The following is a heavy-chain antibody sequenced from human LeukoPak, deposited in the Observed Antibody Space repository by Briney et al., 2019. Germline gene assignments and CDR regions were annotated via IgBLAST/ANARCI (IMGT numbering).Heavy chain of an antibody. Sequence: SVKVSCKASGGTFSSYAISWVRQAPGQGLEWMGGVIPVFGTANYAQKFQGRVTNTADESTSTAYMEMSSLRSEDTAVYYCARGPHKRTYGRDNWFDPWGQGTLVTVSS. CDR1: GGTFSSYA. CDR3: ARGPHKRTYGRDNWFDP. J-gene: IGHJ5*02. CDR2: VIPVFGTA. V-gene: IGHV1-69*13. D-gene: IGHD4-17*01.